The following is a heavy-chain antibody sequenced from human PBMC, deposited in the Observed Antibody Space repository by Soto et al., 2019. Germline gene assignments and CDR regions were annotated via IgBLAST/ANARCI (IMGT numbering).Heavy chain of an antibody. CDR3: ARVYSGSYSDS. D-gene: IGHD1-26*01. J-gene: IGHJ4*02. Sequence: QVQLQESGPGLVKPSGTLSLTCAVSGGSISSNNWWSWVRQSPGKGLEWIGEIFYSGSTHYSPSLKSRVTISVDNSKNHCSLTLASVTAAATAVYYCARVYSGSYSDSWGQGTLVTVSS. CDR1: GGSISSNNW. CDR2: IFYSGST. V-gene: IGHV4-4*02.